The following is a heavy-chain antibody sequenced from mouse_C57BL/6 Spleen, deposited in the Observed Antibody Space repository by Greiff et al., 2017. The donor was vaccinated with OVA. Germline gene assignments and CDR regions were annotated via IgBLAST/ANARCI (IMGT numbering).Heavy chain of an antibody. D-gene: IGHD2-3*01. J-gene: IGHJ3*01. CDR3: ASGDGLAY. V-gene: IGHV1-59*01. CDR2: IDPSDSYT. Sequence: QVQLQQSGAELVRPGTSVKLSCKASGYTFTSYWMHWVKQRPGQGLEWIGVIDPSDSYTNYNQKFKGKATLTVDTSSSTAYMQLSSLTSEDSAVYYCASGDGLAYWGKGTLVTVSA. CDR1: GYTFTSYW.